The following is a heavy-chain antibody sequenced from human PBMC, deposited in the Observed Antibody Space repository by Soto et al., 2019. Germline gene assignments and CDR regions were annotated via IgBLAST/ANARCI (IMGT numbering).Heavy chain of an antibody. J-gene: IGHJ3*02. D-gene: IGHD6-13*01. CDR3: AKDLGYTSSWYYALHI. CDR1: GFTFSSYS. V-gene: IGHV3-21*01. CDR2: ISSSSSYI. Sequence: EVQLVESGGGLVQPGGSLRLSCAASGFTFSSYSMNWVRQAPGKGLEWVSSISSSSSYIYYADSVKGRFTISRDNAKNSLYLQMNSLRAEDTAVYYCAKDLGYTSSWYYALHIWGQGTMVTVSS.